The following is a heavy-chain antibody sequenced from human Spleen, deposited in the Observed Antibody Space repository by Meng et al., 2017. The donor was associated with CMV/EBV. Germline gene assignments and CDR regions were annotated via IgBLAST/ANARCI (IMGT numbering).Heavy chain of an antibody. J-gene: IGHJ4*02. V-gene: IGHV3-7*01. CDR2: IKQDGSEK. D-gene: IGHD3-16*01. CDR1: GGSFSGYY. CDR3: ARGEGAFDY. Sequence: ETLSLTCAVYGGSFSGYYWSWIRQPPGKGLEWVANIKQDGSEKYYVDSVKGRFTISRDNAKNSLYLQMNSLRAEDTAVYYCARGEGAFDYWGQGTLVTVSS.